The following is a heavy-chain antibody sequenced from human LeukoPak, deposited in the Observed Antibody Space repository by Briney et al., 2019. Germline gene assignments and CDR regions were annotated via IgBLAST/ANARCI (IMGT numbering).Heavy chain of an antibody. D-gene: IGHD6-19*01. CDR2: INHSGST. CDR3: ARGRRSSGWYIPTYYYYYGMDV. J-gene: IGHJ6*02. CDR1: GGSFSGYY. V-gene: IGHV4-34*01. Sequence: SETLSLTCAAYGGSFSGYYWSWIRQPPGKGLEWIGEINHSGSTNYNPSLKSRVTISVDTSKNQFSLKLSSVTAADTAVYYCARGRRSSGWYIPTYYYYYGMDVWGQGTTVTVSS.